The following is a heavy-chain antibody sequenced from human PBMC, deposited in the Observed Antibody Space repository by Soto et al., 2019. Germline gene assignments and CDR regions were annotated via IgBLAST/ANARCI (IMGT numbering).Heavy chain of an antibody. CDR1: GYTYITYG. CDR3: ARGPTDYYDNSANYFLDY. Sequence: QVQMVQSGAEVKKPGASVKVSCKASGYTYITYGVSWVRQAPGQVLDWLGWISTYNGNTRYAERVQDRVTMTTDTTTNTAYMELRNLRSDDTAVYYCARGPTDYYDNSANYFLDYWGQGTLVTVSS. D-gene: IGHD3-22*01. J-gene: IGHJ4*02. V-gene: IGHV1-18*01. CDR2: ISTYNGNT.